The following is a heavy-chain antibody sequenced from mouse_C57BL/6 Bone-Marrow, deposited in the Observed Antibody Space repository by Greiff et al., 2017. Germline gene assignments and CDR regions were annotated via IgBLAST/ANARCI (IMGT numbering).Heavy chain of an antibody. J-gene: IGHJ1*03. CDR2: IYPGDGDT. CDR3: ARTYYSNYVGWYFDV. V-gene: IGHV1-82*01. Sequence: VKLQESGPELVKPGASVKISCKASGYAFSSSWMNWVKQRPGKGLEWIGRIYPGDGDTNYNGKFKGKATLTADKSSSTAYMQLSSLTSEDSAVYFCARTYYSNYVGWYFDVWGTGTTVTVSS. D-gene: IGHD2-5*01. CDR1: GYAFSSSW.